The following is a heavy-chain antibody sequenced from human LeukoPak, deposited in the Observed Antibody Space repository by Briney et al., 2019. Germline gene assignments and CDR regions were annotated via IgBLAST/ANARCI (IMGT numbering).Heavy chain of an antibody. Sequence: ASVKVSCKASGYTCTGHYMHWVRQAPGQGLEWMGWINPKNAGTNFAQRFQGRVTMTRDTSISTVYMELSRLRSDDTALYYCARTLYIAAVPGGFDYWGQGTLVTVSS. V-gene: IGHV1-2*02. CDR2: INPKNAGT. D-gene: IGHD6-13*01. CDR3: ARTLYIAAVPGGFDY. CDR1: GYTCTGHY. J-gene: IGHJ4*02.